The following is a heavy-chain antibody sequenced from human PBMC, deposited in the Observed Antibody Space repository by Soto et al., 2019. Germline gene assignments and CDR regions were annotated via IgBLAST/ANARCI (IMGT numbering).Heavy chain of an antibody. CDR1: GFTFSSYA. D-gene: IGHD2-2*01. Sequence: GGSLRLSCAASGFTFSSYAMHWVRQAPGKGLEWVAVISYDGSNKYYADSVKGRFTISRDNSKNTLYLQMNSLRAEDTAVYYCASGGGIVVVPAASGFDYWGQGTLVTVTS. J-gene: IGHJ4*02. V-gene: IGHV3-30-3*01. CDR2: ISYDGSNK. CDR3: ASGGGIVVVPAASGFDY.